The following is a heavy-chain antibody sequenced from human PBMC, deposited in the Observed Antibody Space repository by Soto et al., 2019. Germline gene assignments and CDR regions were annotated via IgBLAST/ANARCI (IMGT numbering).Heavy chain of an antibody. J-gene: IGHJ4*02. CDR3: AKDWSRKDSTPDY. CDR1: GFTFSNYG. V-gene: IGHV3-30*18. CDR2: ISYDGGNK. Sequence: GGSLRLSCAASGFTFSNYGMHWVRQAPGKGLEWVAVISYDGGNKYYADSVKGRFTISRDSSKSTLYLQMNSLRAEDTAVYYCAKDWSRKDSTPDYWGQGTLVTVSS.